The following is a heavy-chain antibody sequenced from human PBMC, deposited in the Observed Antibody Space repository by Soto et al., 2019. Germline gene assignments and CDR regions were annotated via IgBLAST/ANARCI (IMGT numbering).Heavy chain of an antibody. J-gene: IGHJ4*02. Sequence: QVQLQESGPGLVKPSETLSLTCTVSGGSVSSGSYYWSWIRQPPGKGLEWIGYIHYSGSTNYNPSLKSRVTISVATFQNQFSLKLSSVTAADTAVYYCARLEMAPIGFDCWGQGTLVTVSS. CDR1: GGSVSSGSYY. CDR2: IHYSGST. CDR3: ARLEMAPIGFDC. D-gene: IGHD3-3*01. V-gene: IGHV4-61*01.